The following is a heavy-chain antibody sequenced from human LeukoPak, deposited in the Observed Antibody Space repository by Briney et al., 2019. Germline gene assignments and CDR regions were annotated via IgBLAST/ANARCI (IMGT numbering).Heavy chain of an antibody. D-gene: IGHD5-18*01. CDR1: GGSISSTIYY. V-gene: IGHV4-39*01. J-gene: IGHJ4*02. CDR3: ATSPIIYGDTAMDFDY. CDR2: MYYSGNT. Sequence: SETLSLTCTVSGGSISSTIYYWAWIRQPPEEGLEWIGSMYYSGNTYNNPSLRSRVTISVDTSKNQFSLKLTSVTAADTAVYYCATSPIIYGDTAMDFDYWGQGTLVTVSS.